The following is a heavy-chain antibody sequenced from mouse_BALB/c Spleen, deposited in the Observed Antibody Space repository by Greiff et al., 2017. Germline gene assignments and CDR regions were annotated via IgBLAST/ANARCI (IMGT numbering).Heavy chain of an antibody. J-gene: IGHJ2*01. V-gene: IGHV1-77*01. CDR3: AREADY. Sequence: QVQLKQSGAELARPGASVKLSCKASGYTFTDYYINWVKQRTGQGLEWIGEIYPGSGNTYYNEKFKGKATLTADKSSSTAYMQLSSLTSEDSAVYFCAREADYWGQGTTLTVSS. CDR2: IYPGSGNT. CDR1: GYTFTDYY.